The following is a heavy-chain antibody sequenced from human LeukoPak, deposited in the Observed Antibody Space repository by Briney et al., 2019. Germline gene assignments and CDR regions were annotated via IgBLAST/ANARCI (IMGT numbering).Heavy chain of an antibody. D-gene: IGHD3-3*01. CDR2: IYYSGST. Sequence: PSETLSLTCTVSGGSISSGDYYWSWIRQPPGKGLEWIGYIYYSGSTYYNPSLKSRVTISVDTSKNQFSLRLSSVTAADTAVYYCARQIFGVVITPNYFDYWGQGTLVTVSS. J-gene: IGHJ4*02. CDR1: GGSISSGDYY. CDR3: ARQIFGVVITPNYFDY. V-gene: IGHV4-30-4*01.